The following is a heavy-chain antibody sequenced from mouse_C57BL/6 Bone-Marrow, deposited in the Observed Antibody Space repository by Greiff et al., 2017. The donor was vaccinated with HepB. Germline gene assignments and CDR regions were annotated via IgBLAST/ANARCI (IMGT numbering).Heavy chain of an antibody. J-gene: IGHJ3*01. CDR1: GYTFTDYY. D-gene: IGHD1-1*01. V-gene: IGHV1-19*01. Sequence: VQLQQSGPVLVKPGASVKMSCKASGYTFTDYYMNWVKQSHGKSLEWIGVINPYNGGTSYNQKFKGKATLTVDTSSSTAYMELNSLTSEDSAVYYCARGPYCYGSRPFAYWGQGTLVTVSA. CDR2: INPYNGGT. CDR3: ARGPYCYGSRPFAY.